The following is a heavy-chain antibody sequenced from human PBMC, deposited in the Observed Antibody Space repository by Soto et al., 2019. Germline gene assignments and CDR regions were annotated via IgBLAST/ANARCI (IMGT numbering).Heavy chain of an antibody. CDR3: AKGKVYSLYYYYGMDV. V-gene: IGHV3-9*01. CDR2: ISWNSGSI. Sequence: EVQLVESGGGLVQPGRSLRLSCAASGFTFDDYAMHWVRQAPGKGLEWVSGISWNSGSIGYADSVKGRFTISRDNAKNSLYLQMNSLRAEDTALYYCAKGKVYSLYYYYGMDVWGQGTTGTVSS. D-gene: IGHD2-21*01. CDR1: GFTFDDYA. J-gene: IGHJ6*02.